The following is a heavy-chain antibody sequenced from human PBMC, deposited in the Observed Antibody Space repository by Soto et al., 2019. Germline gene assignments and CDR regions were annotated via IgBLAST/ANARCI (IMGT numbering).Heavy chain of an antibody. CDR3: ARDLRSKDIVVTMVRGLGDY. J-gene: IGHJ4*02. V-gene: IGHV1-3*01. Sequence: ASVKVSCKASEYTFSNYAIHWVRQAPGQRLEWMGWINADSGDTKYSQKFQGRVTITRDTSASTAYMELSSLRSEDTAVYYCARDLRSKDIVVTMVRGLGDYWGQGTLVTVSS. CDR2: INADSGDT. CDR1: EYTFSNYA. D-gene: IGHD2-2*01.